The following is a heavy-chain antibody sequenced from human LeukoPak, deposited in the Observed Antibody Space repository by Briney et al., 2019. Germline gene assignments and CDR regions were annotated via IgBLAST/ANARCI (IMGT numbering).Heavy chain of an antibody. Sequence: GGSLRLSCAASGFTFSSYSMNWVRQAPGKGLEWVSSISSSSSYIYYADSVKGRFTISRDNARDSLFLQMNSLRAEDTAVYYCARVLRYCSGGNCYSGGLGYMDVWGKGTTVTVSS. CDR2: ISSSSSYI. J-gene: IGHJ6*03. CDR1: GFTFSSYS. CDR3: ARVLRYCSGGNCYSGGLGYMDV. V-gene: IGHV3-21*04. D-gene: IGHD2-15*01.